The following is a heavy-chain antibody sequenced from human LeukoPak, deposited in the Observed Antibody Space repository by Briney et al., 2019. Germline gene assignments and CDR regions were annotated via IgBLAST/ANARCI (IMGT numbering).Heavy chain of an antibody. CDR1: GFTVSSNY. CDR3: TTTPDSYGFRADAFDI. Sequence: KSGGSLRLSCAASGFTVSSNYMSWVRQAPGKGLEWVSSISSSSSYIYYADSVKGRFTISRDNAKNSLYLQMNSLRAEDTAVYYCTTTPDSYGFRADAFDIWGQGTMVTVSS. D-gene: IGHD5-18*01. CDR2: ISSSSSYI. J-gene: IGHJ3*02. V-gene: IGHV3-21*01.